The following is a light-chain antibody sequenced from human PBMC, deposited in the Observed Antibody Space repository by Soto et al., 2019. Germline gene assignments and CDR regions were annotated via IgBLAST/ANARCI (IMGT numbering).Light chain of an antibody. CDR1: SSNIGSNY. J-gene: IGLJ2*01. V-gene: IGLV1-47*01. Sequence: QPVLTQPPSASGTPGQRVTISCSGSSSNIGSNYVYWYQQLPGTAPKLLIYRNNQRPSGVPDRFSGSKSGTSASLAISGLRSEDEADYYCAAWDDSRGVFGGGTKLTVL. CDR3: AAWDDSRGV. CDR2: RNN.